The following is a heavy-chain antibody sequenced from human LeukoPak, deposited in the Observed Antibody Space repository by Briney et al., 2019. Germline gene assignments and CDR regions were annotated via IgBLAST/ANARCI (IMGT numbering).Heavy chain of an antibody. CDR3: ARDHRVVAVAGMVDAFDI. CDR1: GFTFSTYN. V-gene: IGHV3-48*02. D-gene: IGHD6-19*01. CDR2: ISISGGST. J-gene: IGHJ3*02. Sequence: PGGSLRLSCAASGFTFSTYNMNWVRQAPGKGLEWVSYISISGGSTYYADSVKGRFTSSRDNAKNSLYLQMNSLRDEDTAVYYCARDHRVVAVAGMVDAFDIWGQGTMVTVSS.